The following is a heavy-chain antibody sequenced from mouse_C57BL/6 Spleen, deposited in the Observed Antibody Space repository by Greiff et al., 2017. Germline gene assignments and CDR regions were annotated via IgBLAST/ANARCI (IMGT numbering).Heavy chain of an antibody. J-gene: IGHJ2*01. CDR2: IYPRCGNT. D-gene: IGHD4-1*01. V-gene: IGHV1-81*01. CDR1: GYTFTSYG. CDR3: ATLGPIDY. Sequence: QVQLQQSGAELARPGASVKLSCKASGYTFTSYGISWVKQRTGQGLEWIGEIYPRCGNTYYNEKFKGKDTLTADKSSSTAYMELRSLTSEDSAVYFCATLGPIDYWGQGTTLTVSS.